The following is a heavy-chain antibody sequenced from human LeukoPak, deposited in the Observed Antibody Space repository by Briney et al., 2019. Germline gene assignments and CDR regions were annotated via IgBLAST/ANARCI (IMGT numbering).Heavy chain of an antibody. J-gene: IGHJ6*03. V-gene: IGHV4-4*09. Sequence: SETLSLTCTVSGSAISSYYWSWIRQPPGKGLEGIGYIYTSGSTNYNPSLKSRVTISVDTSKNQFSLKLSSVTAADTAVYYCARVGYYDFWSGYYKPESYYYYYMDVWGKGTTVTVSS. D-gene: IGHD3-3*01. CDR2: IYTSGST. CDR1: GSAISSYY. CDR3: ARVGYYDFWSGYYKPESYYYYYMDV.